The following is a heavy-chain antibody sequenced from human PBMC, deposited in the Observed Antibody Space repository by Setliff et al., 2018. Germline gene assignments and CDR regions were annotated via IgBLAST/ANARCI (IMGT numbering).Heavy chain of an antibody. Sequence: ASVKVSCKASGYTFTNYAIHWVRQAPGQRLEWMGWINAGNGDTKYSHDFQGRVTITRDTSASTAYMDLSSLRSDDMAVYYCARAKGTTMATQYFDYWGQGTLVTVSS. CDR2: INAGNGDT. CDR1: GYTFTNYA. J-gene: IGHJ4*02. CDR3: ARAKGTTMATQYFDY. V-gene: IGHV1-3*03. D-gene: IGHD3-10*01.